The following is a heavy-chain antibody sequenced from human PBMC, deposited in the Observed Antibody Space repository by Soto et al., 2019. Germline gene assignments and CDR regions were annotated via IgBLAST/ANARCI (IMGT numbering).Heavy chain of an antibody. CDR3: ARDRGWSLFDY. CDR2: SNSDGSDT. V-gene: IGHV3-74*01. CDR1: GFTFSSYW. J-gene: IGHJ4*02. D-gene: IGHD6-19*01. Sequence: GGSLRVSCAASGFTFSSYWMYWVRQAPGKGLVWVSRSNSDGSDTNYADSVKGRFTIFRDNAKNTLYLQMNSLRAEDTAVYYCARDRGWSLFDYWGQGTLVTVSS.